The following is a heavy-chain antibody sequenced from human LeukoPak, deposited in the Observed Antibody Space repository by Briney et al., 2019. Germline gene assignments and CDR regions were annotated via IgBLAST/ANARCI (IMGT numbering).Heavy chain of an antibody. D-gene: IGHD5-24*01. CDR2: INPNSGGT. CDR3: ARDLSRRDGYNPRAY. V-gene: IGHV1-2*02. Sequence: ASVKVSCKASGYTFTGYYMHWVRQAPGQGLEWMGWINPNSGGTNYAQKLQGRVTMTRDTSISTAYMELSRLRSDDTAVYYCARDLSRRDGYNPRAYWGQGTLVTVSS. J-gene: IGHJ4*02. CDR1: GYTFTGYY.